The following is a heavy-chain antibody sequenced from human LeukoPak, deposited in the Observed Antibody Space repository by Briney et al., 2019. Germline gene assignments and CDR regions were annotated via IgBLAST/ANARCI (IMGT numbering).Heavy chain of an antibody. D-gene: IGHD2-2*01. V-gene: IGHV2-5*01. CDR1: GFSLSTSGVG. CDR3: AHRQTGVVPKLDFDY. Sequence: SGPTLVKPTQTLTLTCTFSGFSLSTSGVGVGWIRQPPGKALEWLALIYWNDDKRYSPSLKSRLTITKDTSKSQVVLTMTNMDPVDTATYYCAHRQTGVVPKLDFDYWGQGTLVTVSS. J-gene: IGHJ4*02. CDR2: IYWNDDK.